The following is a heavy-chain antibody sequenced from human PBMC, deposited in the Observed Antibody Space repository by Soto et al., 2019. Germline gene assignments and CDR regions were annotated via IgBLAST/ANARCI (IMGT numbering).Heavy chain of an antibody. D-gene: IGHD3-3*01. V-gene: IGHV1-3*01. Sequence: ASVKVSCKASGYIFTSYPIHWVRQAPGQRLEWMGWINGGNGNTKYSQKFQGRLTITRDTSATTAYMELSSLRSEDTAVYYCVRDSGRLLEWSLYDYFDSWGQGTLVTVSS. CDR1: GYIFTSYP. CDR2: INGGNGNT. CDR3: VRDSGRLLEWSLYDYFDS. J-gene: IGHJ4*02.